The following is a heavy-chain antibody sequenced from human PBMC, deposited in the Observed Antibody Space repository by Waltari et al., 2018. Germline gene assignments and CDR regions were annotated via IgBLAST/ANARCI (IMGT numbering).Heavy chain of an antibody. CDR3: AREGYDSSGITAGLDAFDI. Sequence: QVQLQESGPGLVKPSETLSLTCAVSGYSISSGYYWGWLRQPPGKGLEWIGSIYHSGSTNYNPSLKSRVTISVDTSKNQFSLKLSSVTAADTAVYYCAREGYDSSGITAGLDAFDIWGQGTMVTVSS. D-gene: IGHD3-22*01. CDR2: IYHSGST. V-gene: IGHV4-38-2*02. J-gene: IGHJ3*02. CDR1: GYSISSGYY.